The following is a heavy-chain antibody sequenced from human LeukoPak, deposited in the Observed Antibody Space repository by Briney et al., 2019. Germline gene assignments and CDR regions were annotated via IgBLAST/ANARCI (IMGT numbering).Heavy chain of an antibody. J-gene: IGHJ4*02. CDR2: ISDSGGAI. Sequence: PGGSLRLSCAASGYTLSTEPLNWVRQAPGKGLEWVSAISDSGGAIFYADSVKGRFTMSRDNSKKSLFLQMNSLRAEDTALYYCARIGSAGFTDYWGQGTLVTVSS. CDR3: ARIGSAGFTDY. D-gene: IGHD2-15*01. CDR1: GYTLSTEP. V-gene: IGHV3-23*01.